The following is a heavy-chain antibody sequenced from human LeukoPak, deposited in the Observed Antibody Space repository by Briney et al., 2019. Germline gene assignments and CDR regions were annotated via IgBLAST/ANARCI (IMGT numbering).Heavy chain of an antibody. Sequence: GGSLRLACAASGFTFSGSALHWVSQASGKGLEWVGRIRSKANSYATAYAASVKGRFTISRDDSKNTAYLQMNSLKTEDTAVYYRSSLFYDSSGYYSRWGQGTLVTVSS. D-gene: IGHD3-22*01. J-gene: IGHJ4*02. CDR3: SSLFYDSSGYYSR. V-gene: IGHV3-73*01. CDR2: IRSKANSYAT. CDR1: GFTFSGSA.